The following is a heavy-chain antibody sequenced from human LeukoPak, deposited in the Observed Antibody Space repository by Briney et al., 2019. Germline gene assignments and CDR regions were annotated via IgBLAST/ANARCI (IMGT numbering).Heavy chain of an antibody. CDR2: ISAYNGNT. J-gene: IGHJ4*02. CDR3: ARSRYCSSTGCHPFDY. V-gene: IGHV1-18*01. CDR1: GYTFTSYG. Sequence: ASVKVPCKASGYTFTSYGISWVRQAPGQGLEWMGWISAYNGNTNYAQKLQGRVTMTTDTSTSTAYMELRSLRSDDTAVYYCARSRYCSSTGCHPFDYWGQGTLVTVSS. D-gene: IGHD2-2*01.